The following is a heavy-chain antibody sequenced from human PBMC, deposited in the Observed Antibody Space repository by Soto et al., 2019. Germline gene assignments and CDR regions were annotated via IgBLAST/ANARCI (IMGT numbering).Heavy chain of an antibody. Sequence: SETLSLTCAVYGGSFSGYYWSWIRQPPGKGLEWIGEINHSGSTNYNPSLKSRVTISVDTSKNQFSLKLSSVTAADTAVYYCARARYGSGLRQYYYYYGMDVWGQGTTVTVSS. CDR2: INHSGST. J-gene: IGHJ6*02. CDR3: ARARYGSGLRQYYYYYGMDV. V-gene: IGHV4-34*01. D-gene: IGHD3-10*01. CDR1: GGSFSGYY.